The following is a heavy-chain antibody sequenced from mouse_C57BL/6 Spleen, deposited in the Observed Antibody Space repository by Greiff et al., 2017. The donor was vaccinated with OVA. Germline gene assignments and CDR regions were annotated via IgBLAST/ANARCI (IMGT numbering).Heavy chain of an antibody. CDR3: ARDRGSFAD. CDR1: GFTFSSYA. CDR2: ISDGGSYT. Sequence: EVKLVESGGGLVKPGGSLKLSCAASGFTFSSYAMSWVRQTPEKRLEWVATISDGGSYTYYPDNVKGRFTISRDNAKNNLYLQMSHLKSEDTAMYYCARDRGSFADRGQGTLGTVSA. V-gene: IGHV5-4*01. J-gene: IGHJ3*01.